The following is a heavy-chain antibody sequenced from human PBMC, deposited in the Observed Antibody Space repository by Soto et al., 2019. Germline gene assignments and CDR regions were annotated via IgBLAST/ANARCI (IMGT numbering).Heavy chain of an antibody. Sequence: GGSLRLSCAASGVTFTGFGMHWVRQAPGKGLEWVAVIRFDGSNTYYADSVKGRFTISRDNPKNMLYLQMNSLRAEDTAIYYCARDGVGTTTYFGYFDYWGLGTLVTVSS. CDR3: ARDGVGTTTYFGYFDY. CDR2: IRFDGSNT. J-gene: IGHJ4*02. D-gene: IGHD1-26*01. V-gene: IGHV3-33*01. CDR1: GVTFTGFG.